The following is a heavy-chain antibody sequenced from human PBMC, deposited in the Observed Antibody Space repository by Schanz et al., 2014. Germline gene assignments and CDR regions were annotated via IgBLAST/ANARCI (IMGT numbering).Heavy chain of an antibody. J-gene: IGHJ4*02. Sequence: EVQLVESGGGLVQPGGSLRLSCAASGFTVSNNYMSWVRQAPGKGLECVSRTSNDGSFTTFADSVKGRFTISRDNAKNTLYLQMNSLRAEDTAVYYCVRDTDYHFDYWGQGTLVTVSS. CDR3: VRDTDYHFDY. V-gene: IGHV3-74*01. CDR1: GFTVSNNY. D-gene: IGHD4-17*01. CDR2: TSNDGSFT.